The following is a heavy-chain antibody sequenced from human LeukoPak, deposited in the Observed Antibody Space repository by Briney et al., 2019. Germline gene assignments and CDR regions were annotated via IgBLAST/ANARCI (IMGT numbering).Heavy chain of an antibody. V-gene: IGHV3-23*01. D-gene: IGHD3-16*01. CDR3: AKGGGGFDY. J-gene: IGHJ4*02. CDR1: GFTLSSYA. CDR2: ISGSGGST. Sequence: GGSLRLSCAASGFTLSSYAMSWARQAPGKGLEWVSAISGSGGSTYYADSVKGRFTISRDNSKNTLYLQMNSLRAEDTAGYYCAKGGGGFDYWGQGTMVTVSS.